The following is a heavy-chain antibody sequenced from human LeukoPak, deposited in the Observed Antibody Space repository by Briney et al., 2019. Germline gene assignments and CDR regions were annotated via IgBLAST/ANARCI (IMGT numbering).Heavy chain of an antibody. Sequence: ASVKVSCKASGYTFTSYGISWVRQAPGQGLEWMGWISAYNGNTNYAQKLQGRVTMTTDTSTSTAYMELRSLRSDDTAVYYCARDEDIVVVVADYYILDYWGQGTLVTVSS. V-gene: IGHV1-18*01. D-gene: IGHD2-15*01. CDR1: GYTFTSYG. CDR2: ISAYNGNT. J-gene: IGHJ4*02. CDR3: ARDEDIVVVVADYYILDY.